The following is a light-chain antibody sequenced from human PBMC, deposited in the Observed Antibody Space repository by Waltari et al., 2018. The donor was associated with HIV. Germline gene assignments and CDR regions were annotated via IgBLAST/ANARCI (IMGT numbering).Light chain of an antibody. Sequence: QSALTQPPSTSGSPGQSVTIPCTGTSSDVGGYNSVSWYQHHPGKAPKLIIYEVIKRPSGVPDRFSGSKSGNTASLTVSGLQAEDEADYYCSSYAGSDNRVVFGGGTKLTVL. CDR1: SSDVGGYNS. CDR2: EVI. CDR3: SSYAGSDNRVV. J-gene: IGLJ2*01. V-gene: IGLV2-8*01.